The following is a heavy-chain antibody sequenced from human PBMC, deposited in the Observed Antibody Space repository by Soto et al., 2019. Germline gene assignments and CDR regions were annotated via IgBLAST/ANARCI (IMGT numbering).Heavy chain of an antibody. CDR3: AKDPDPQSGY. V-gene: IGHV3-23*01. Sequence: GGSLRLSCAASGFTFSSYAVSWVRQVPGKGLEWVSAISGSGGSTYYADSVKGRFTISRDNSKNTLYLQMNSLRAEDTAVYYCAKDPDPQSGYWGQGTLVTVSS. CDR1: GFTFSSYA. CDR2: ISGSGGST. J-gene: IGHJ4*02.